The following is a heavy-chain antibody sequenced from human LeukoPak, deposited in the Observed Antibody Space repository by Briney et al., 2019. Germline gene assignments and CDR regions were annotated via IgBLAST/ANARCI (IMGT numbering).Heavy chain of an antibody. V-gene: IGHV3-9*01. D-gene: IGHD4-17*01. J-gene: IGHJ4*02. CDR1: GFTFDDYA. CDR2: ISWNSGSI. CDR3: AKSGGLRTYYFDY. Sequence: GGSLRLSCAASGFTFDDYAMHWVRQAPGKGLEWVSGISWNSGSIGYADSVKGRFTISRDNAKNSLYLQMNSLRAEDTALYYCAKSGGLRTYYFDYWGQGTLSPSPQ.